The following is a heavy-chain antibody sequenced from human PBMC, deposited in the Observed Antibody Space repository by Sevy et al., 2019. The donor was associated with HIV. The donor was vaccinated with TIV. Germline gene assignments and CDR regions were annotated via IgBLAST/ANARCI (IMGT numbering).Heavy chain of an antibody. CDR1: GISFNNYG. Sequence: GGSLRLSCAASGISFNNYGMHWVRRAPGKGLEWLAVISYDGTNKYYADSVKGRFTISRDDSKNTLYLQMNSLRVEDTAADDCAQVGGSKWELVECYSIHFWGQGTTVTVSS. D-gene: IGHD1-26*01. V-gene: IGHV3-30*18. CDR2: ISYDGTNK. J-gene: IGHJ6*02. CDR3: AQVGGSKWELVECYSIHF.